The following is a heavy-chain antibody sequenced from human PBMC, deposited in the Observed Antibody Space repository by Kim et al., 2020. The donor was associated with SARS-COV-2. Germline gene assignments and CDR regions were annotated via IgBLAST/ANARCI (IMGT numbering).Heavy chain of an antibody. V-gene: IGHV4-61*01. D-gene: IGHD5-12*01. CDR1: GGSVNSDSSY. CDR2: IFYSGST. Sequence: SETLSLTCSVSGGSVNSDSSYWSWIRQSPGRGLEWIGYIFYSGSTNYNPSLKSRVTIFLDTSKRQFSLKLRSVTAADTAVYYCARARRYFDDSGYPDSWGQGTLVTVSS. CDR3: ARARRYFDDSGYPDS. J-gene: IGHJ4*02.